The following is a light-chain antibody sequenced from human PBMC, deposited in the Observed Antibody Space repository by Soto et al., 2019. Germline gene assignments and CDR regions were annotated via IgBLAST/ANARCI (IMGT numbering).Light chain of an antibody. CDR2: DAS. CDR3: QQRSDWPS. V-gene: IGKV3-11*01. CDR1: QTIGNY. Sequence: EVVLTQSPATLSLSPGDRAILSCRASQTIGNYLAWYQHKLGQAPRLLIYDASNRATGIPARFSGSGSGTDXXLTISSLEPEDFAVYYCQQRSDWPSFGQGTKLEIK. J-gene: IGKJ2*01.